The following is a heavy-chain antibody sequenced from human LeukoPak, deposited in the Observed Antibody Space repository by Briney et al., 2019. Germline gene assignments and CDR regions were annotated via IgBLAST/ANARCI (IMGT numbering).Heavy chain of an antibody. J-gene: IGHJ4*02. V-gene: IGHV3-11*01. CDR1: GFTFSDHY. CDR3: VRNEGSF. CDR2: ISNSGSLK. Sequence: GGSLRLSCAASGFTFSDHYMSWFRQAPGKGLEWVSYISNSGSLKYYADSVKGRFTISRDNAKNSLYLQMDSLRAEETAVYYCVRNEGSFWGQGTLVTVSS. D-gene: IGHD1-26*01.